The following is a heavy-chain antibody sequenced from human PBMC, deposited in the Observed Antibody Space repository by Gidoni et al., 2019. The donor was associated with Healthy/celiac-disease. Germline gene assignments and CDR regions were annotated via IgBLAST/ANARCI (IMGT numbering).Heavy chain of an antibody. CDR2: IKQDGSEK. CDR3: ARGGLWFGESDYFDY. D-gene: IGHD3-10*01. Sequence: EVQLVESGGGLVQPGGSLILSCAASGFTLSSYWMSWVRQAPGKGMEWVANIKQDGSEKYYVDSVKGRFTIHRDNAKNSLYLQMNSRRAEDTAVYYCARGGLWFGESDYFDYWGQGTLVTVSS. CDR1: GFTLSSYW. V-gene: IGHV3-7*01. J-gene: IGHJ4*02.